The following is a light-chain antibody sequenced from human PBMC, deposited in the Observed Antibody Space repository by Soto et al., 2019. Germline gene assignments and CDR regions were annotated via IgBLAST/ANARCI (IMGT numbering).Light chain of an antibody. Sequence: QAVVTQEPSLTVSPGGTVTLTCGSSTGDVNSGHYPYWLQQKPGQAPRTLIYDTANKHSSTPARFSGSLLGGKAALLLSGAHSEDEADYYYFLTYSGTWVFGGGTKLTVL. CDR1: TGDVNSGHY. CDR2: DTA. V-gene: IGLV7-46*01. CDR3: FLTYSGTWV. J-gene: IGLJ3*02.